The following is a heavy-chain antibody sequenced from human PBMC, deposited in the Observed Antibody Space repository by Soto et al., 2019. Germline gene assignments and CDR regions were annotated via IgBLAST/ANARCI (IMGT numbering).Heavy chain of an antibody. Sequence: SETLSLTCSVSAGSISSGGYYWNWIRQPPGKGLEWIGYIYHSGGTYSSPSLRSRVTISVDTSKNQFSLKLSSVTAADTAVYYCARDRGGYGVYDYWGQGTLVTVSS. V-gene: IGHV4-31*03. CDR2: IYHSGGT. J-gene: IGHJ4*02. CDR3: ARDRGGYGVYDY. CDR1: AGSISSGGYY. D-gene: IGHD5-12*01.